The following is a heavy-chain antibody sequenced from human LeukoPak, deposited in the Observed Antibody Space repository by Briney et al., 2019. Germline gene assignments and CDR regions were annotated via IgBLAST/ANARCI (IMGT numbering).Heavy chain of an antibody. CDR3: ARERPTGAGSLDY. D-gene: IGHD6-19*01. CDR1: GDSVSSNSAA. J-gene: IGHJ4*02. CDR2: TYSRSKWYN. V-gene: IGHV6-1*01. Sequence: SQTLSLTCAISGDSVSSNSAAWNWFRQSPSRGLEWLGRTYSRSKWYNDYAVSVKSRITINPDTSKNQFSLHLNSVTPEDTAVYYCARERPTGAGSLDYWGQGTLVTVSS.